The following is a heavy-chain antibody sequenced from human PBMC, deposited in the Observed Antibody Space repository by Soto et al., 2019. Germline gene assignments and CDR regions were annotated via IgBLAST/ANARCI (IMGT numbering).Heavy chain of an antibody. CDR3: AREYYDILTGYYPFDY. CDR1: GFTFSDYY. D-gene: IGHD3-9*01. CDR2: INNSGSTI. J-gene: IGHJ4*02. Sequence: QVQLVESGGGLVKPGGSLRLSCAASGFTFSDYYMSWIRQAPGKGLEWVSYINNSGSTIYYADSVKGRFTISRDNAKNSLYLQMNNLRAEDTAVYYCAREYYDILTGYYPFDYWGQGTLVTVSS. V-gene: IGHV3-11*01.